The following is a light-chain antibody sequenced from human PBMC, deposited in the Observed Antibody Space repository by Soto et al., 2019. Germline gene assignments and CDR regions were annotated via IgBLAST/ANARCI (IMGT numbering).Light chain of an antibody. CDR3: QQYNNWPAIT. J-gene: IGKJ5*01. CDR1: QSVSSY. CDR2: DTS. V-gene: IGKV3D-15*01. Sequence: EIVMTQSPATLSVSPGERATLYCRASQSVSSYLAWYQQRPGQAPRLLIFDTSNRATDIPARFSGSGSGTDFTLTISSLQSEDFAIYYCQQYNNWPAITFGQGTRLEI.